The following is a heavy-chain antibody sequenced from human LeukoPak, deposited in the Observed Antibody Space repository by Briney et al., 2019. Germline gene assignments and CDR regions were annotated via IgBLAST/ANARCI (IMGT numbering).Heavy chain of an antibody. CDR2: IYHSGST. CDR3: ARVGRQAGHFDY. V-gene: IGHV4-4*02. J-gene: IGHJ4*02. CDR1: GVSISSSNW. D-gene: IGHD6-13*01. Sequence: PSETLSLTCAVSGVSISSSNWWSWVRQPPGKGLEWIGEIYHSGSTNYNPSLKSRVTISVDKSKNQFSQKLSSVTAADTAVYYCARVGRQAGHFDYWGQGTLVTVSS.